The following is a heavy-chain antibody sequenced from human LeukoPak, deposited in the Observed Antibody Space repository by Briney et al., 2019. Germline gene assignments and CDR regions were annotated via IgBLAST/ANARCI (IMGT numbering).Heavy chain of an antibody. Sequence: PGGSLRLSCAASGFTFSSYAMSWVRQAPGKGLEWVSAISGSGGSTYYADSVKGRFTISRDNSKNTLYLQMNSLRAEDTAVYYCATSPTRSGSLRFDYWGQGTLVTVSS. V-gene: IGHV3-23*01. CDR3: ATSPTRSGSLRFDY. CDR1: GFTFSSYA. CDR2: ISGSGGST. J-gene: IGHJ4*02. D-gene: IGHD3-10*01.